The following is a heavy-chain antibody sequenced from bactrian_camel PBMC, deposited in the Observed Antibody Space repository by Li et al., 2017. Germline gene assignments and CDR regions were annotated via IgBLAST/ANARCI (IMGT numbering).Heavy chain of an antibody. CDR2: INRDGSET. CDR1: GFTFGGKE. V-gene: IGHV3S42*01. Sequence: DVQLVESGGGSVQAGGDLRLSCTTSGFTFGGKEMAWFRQAPGNECELVASINRDGSETSYADSVKGRFTVSRDNAKNTVYLQMNSLKSEDTALYYCTTSNVGSLSRSQATQVTVS. D-gene: IGHD2*01. J-gene: IGHJ4*01.